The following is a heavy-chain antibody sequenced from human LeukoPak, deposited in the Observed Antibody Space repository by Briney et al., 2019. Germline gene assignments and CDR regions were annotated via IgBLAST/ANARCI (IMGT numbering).Heavy chain of an antibody. J-gene: IGHJ6*03. D-gene: IGHD2-15*01. CDR1: GGTFSAYV. V-gene: IGHV1-69*06. Sequence: ASVKVSCKASGGTFSAYVISWVRQAPGQGLEWMGGIIPVFGTANYAEKFQDRVTITADKSTSTAYMELSSLRSEDTAMYYCAINQAGYCGGGSCYRHEFYYMDVWGKGTSVTVSS. CDR2: IIPVFGTA. CDR3: AINQAGYCGGGSCYRHEFYYMDV.